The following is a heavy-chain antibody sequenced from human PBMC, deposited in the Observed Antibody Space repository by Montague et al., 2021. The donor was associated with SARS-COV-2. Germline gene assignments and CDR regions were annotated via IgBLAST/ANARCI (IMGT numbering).Heavy chain of an antibody. Sequence: SETLSLTCTVSGGSISSFYWSWFRQPPGKGLEWIGYISDSGSTNYNPSLTSRVTMSVDTSKNQFSLKVNSVTAADTAVYYCARHYSATLPAVYWGQGTLVTLS. V-gene: IGHV4-59*08. CDR2: ISDSGST. CDR1: GGSISSFY. D-gene: IGHD2-15*01. J-gene: IGHJ4*02. CDR3: ARHYSATLPAVY.